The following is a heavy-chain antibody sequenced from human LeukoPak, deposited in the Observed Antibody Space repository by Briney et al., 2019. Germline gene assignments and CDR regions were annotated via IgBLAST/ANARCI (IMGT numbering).Heavy chain of an antibody. CDR3: ARGDFDY. J-gene: IGHJ4*02. V-gene: IGHV3-53*01. CDR2: AFSDGRT. CDR1: GITVSTNY. Sequence: GGSLRLSCAASGITVSTNYMSWVRQAPGKGLEGVSIAFSDGRTFYADSVKGRFTISRDSPKNTVFLQMNSLRAEDTAVYYCARGDFDYWGQGTLVTVSS.